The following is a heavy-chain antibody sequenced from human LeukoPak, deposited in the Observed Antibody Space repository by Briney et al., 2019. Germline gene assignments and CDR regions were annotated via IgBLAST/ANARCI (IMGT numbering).Heavy chain of an antibody. CDR1: GFTFSSYE. J-gene: IGHJ5*02. V-gene: IGHV3-48*03. CDR2: ISSSGSTI. Sequence: GGSLRLSCAASGFTFSSYEMNWVRQAPGKGLEWVSYISSSGSTIYYADSVKGRFTISRDNAKNSLYLQMNTLRAEDTAVYSCARGADGVSSNSRGWFDPWGQGTLVTVSS. CDR3: ARGADGVSSNSRGWFDP. D-gene: IGHD2-15*01.